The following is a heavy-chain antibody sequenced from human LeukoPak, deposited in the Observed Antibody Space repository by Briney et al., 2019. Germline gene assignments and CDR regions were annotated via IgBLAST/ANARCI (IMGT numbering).Heavy chain of an antibody. CDR1: GFTFSSYG. CDR2: ISGSGGST. D-gene: IGHD2-21*02. V-gene: IGHV3-23*01. CDR3: ARDMAYCGGDCYSMGLDY. J-gene: IGHJ4*02. Sequence: AGGSLRLSCAASGFTFSSYGMSWVRQAPGKGLEWVSAISGSGGSTYYADSVKGRFTISRDNAKNSLYLQMNSLRAEDTAVYYCARDMAYCGGDCYSMGLDYWGQGTLVTVSS.